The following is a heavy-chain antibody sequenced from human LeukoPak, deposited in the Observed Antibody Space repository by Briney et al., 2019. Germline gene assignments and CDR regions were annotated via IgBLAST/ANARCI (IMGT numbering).Heavy chain of an antibody. D-gene: IGHD1-26*01. Sequence: PSETLSLTCAVYGGSFIGYYWSWIRQPPGKGLEWIGEINHSGSTNYNPSLKSRVTISVDTSKNQFSLKLSSVTAADTAVYYCARERWELLGYFDYWGQGTLVTVSS. J-gene: IGHJ4*02. CDR2: INHSGST. V-gene: IGHV4-34*01. CDR3: ARERWELLGYFDY. CDR1: GGSFIGYY.